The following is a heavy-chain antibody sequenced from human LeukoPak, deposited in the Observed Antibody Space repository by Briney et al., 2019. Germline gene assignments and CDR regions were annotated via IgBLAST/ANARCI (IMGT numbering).Heavy chain of an antibody. CDR1: GYSISSIYY. V-gene: IGHV4-38-2*01. D-gene: IGHD2-2*01. CDR3: ARLGYCTSTSCYPDS. Sequence: SETLPLTCAVSGYSISSIYYWGWIRQPPGKGLEWIGSMHHSGSTDYNPSLKSRVTISVDTSKNQFSLKLRYVTAADTAVYYCARLGYCTSTSCYPDSWGQGTLVTVSS. CDR2: MHHSGST. J-gene: IGHJ4*02.